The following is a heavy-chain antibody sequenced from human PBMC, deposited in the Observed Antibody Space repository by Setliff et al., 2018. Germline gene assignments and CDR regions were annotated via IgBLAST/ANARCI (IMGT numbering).Heavy chain of an antibody. CDR1: GFTFSSYS. CDR3: ARKGVMGATFHS. V-gene: IGHV3-21*01. CDR2: ISSSSSYI. D-gene: IGHD1-26*01. Sequence: PGGSLRLSCAASGFTFSSYSMNWVRQAPGKGLEWVSSISSSSSYIYYADSVKGRFTISRDNAKNSLYLQMNSLRAEDTALYYCARKGVMGATFHSWGQGTLVTVSS. J-gene: IGHJ5*01.